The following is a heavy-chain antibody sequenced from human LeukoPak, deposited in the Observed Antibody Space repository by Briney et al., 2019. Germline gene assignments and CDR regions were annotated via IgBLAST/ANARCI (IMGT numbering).Heavy chain of an antibody. J-gene: IGHJ5*02. D-gene: IGHD3-10*01. Sequence: SETSADIRTGSGGPICSITYYLAWIRQSPGKGLEWIGCMFHSGIAFFYNPSLNSRVTMSVDTSKNLFSLKLTSVTAADTAVYSCARGARRVDWLYPRGAGKLVTVSS. CDR1: GGPICSITYY. CDR3: ARGARRVDWLYP. V-gene: IGHV4-39*01. CDR2: MFHSGIA.